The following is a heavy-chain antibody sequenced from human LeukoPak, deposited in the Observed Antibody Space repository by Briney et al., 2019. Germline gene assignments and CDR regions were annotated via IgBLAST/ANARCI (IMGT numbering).Heavy chain of an antibody. Sequence: PGGSLRLSCAASGFSVRTTYMSWVRQAPGKGLEWVSAISGSGGSSTYYADSVKGRFTISRDNSKNTLYLQMNSLRAEDTAVYYCANSAAVGTFYWGQGTLVTVSS. CDR3: ANSAAVGTFY. D-gene: IGHD6-13*01. J-gene: IGHJ4*02. CDR2: ISGSGGSST. V-gene: IGHV3-23*01. CDR1: GFSVRTTY.